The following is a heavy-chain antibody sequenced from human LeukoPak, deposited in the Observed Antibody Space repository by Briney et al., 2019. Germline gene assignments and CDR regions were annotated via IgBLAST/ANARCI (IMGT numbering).Heavy chain of an antibody. J-gene: IGHJ4*02. CDR3: ARDGGRIGWFYFDY. CDR2: IYTSGST. Sequence: SETRSLTCTVSGGSISSYYWSWIRQPAGKGLEWIGRIYTSGSTNYNPSLKSRVTLSVDTSKNQFSLDLSSVTAADTAVYYCARDGGRIGWFYFDYWGQGTRVTVSS. CDR1: GGSISSYY. D-gene: IGHD6-19*01. V-gene: IGHV4-4*07.